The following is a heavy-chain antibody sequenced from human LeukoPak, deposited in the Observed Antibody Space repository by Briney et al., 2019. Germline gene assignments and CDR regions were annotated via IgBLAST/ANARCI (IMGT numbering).Heavy chain of an antibody. V-gene: IGHV5-51*01. CDR2: INPDDSDI. CDR3: ARNGVEAGYCTSTRYHPYYYYGMDV. CDR1: GYTFTNYW. J-gene: IGHJ6*02. Sequence: GESLKISCKAIGYTFTNYWIGWVRQMPGKGVEWVGIINPDDSDIRCSTSFQGQVSISADNSISTAYLQCSSLKASDTALYYCARNGVEAGYCTSTRYHPYYYYGMDVWGQGTTVTVSS. D-gene: IGHD2-2*01.